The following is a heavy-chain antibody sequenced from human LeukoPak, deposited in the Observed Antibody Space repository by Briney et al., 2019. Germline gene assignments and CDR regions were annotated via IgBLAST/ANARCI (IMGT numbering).Heavy chain of an antibody. CDR2: ISSSSSYI. D-gene: IGHD3-10*01. CDR1: GFTFSSYS. CDR3: ARGRGGSYYMSHFDY. J-gene: IGHJ4*02. Sequence: GGSLRLSCTASGFTFSSYSMNWVRQAPGKGLEWVSSISSSSSYIYYADSVKGRFTISRDNSKNTLYLQMNSLRAEDTAVYYCARGRGGSYYMSHFDYWGQGTLVTVSS. V-gene: IGHV3-21*01.